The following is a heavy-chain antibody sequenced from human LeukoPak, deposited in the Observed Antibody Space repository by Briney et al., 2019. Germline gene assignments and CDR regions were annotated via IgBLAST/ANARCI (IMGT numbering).Heavy chain of an antibody. Sequence: GASVKVSFTASGGTFSSYAISWVRQAPGQGLEWMDGIIPIFGTANYAQKFQGRVTITADESTSTAYMELSSLRSEDTAVYYCATPYCSGGSCYRTGGVDFDYWGQGTLVTVSS. D-gene: IGHD2-15*01. CDR1: GGTFSSYA. V-gene: IGHV1-69*13. CDR2: IIPIFGTA. J-gene: IGHJ4*02. CDR3: ATPYCSGGSCYRTGGVDFDY.